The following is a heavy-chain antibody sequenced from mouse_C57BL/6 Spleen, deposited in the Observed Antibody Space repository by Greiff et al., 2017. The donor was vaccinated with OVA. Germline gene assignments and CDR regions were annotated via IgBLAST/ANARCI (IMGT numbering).Heavy chain of an antibody. CDR2: IDPSDSYT. CDR1: GYTFTSYW. V-gene: IGHV1-69*01. D-gene: IGHD2-5*01. CDR3: ARISNQAWFAY. J-gene: IGHJ3*01. Sequence: QVQLQQPGAELVMPGASVKLSCKASGYTFTSYWMHWVKQRPGQGLEWIGEIDPSDSYTNYNQKFKGKSTLTVDKSSSTAYMQLSSLTSEDSAVYYCARISNQAWFAYWGQGTLVTVSA.